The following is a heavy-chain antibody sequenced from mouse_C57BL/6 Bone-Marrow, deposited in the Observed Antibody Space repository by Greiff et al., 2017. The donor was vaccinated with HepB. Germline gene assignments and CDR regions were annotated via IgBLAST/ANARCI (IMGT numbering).Heavy chain of an antibody. CDR3: ASPNPYYYGSSGDYYAMDY. J-gene: IGHJ4*01. CDR2: ISSGGSYT. D-gene: IGHD1-1*01. Sequence: EVKLMESGGGLVKPGGSLKLSCAASGFTFSSYGMSWVRQTPDKRLEWVATISSGGSYTYYPDSVKGRFTISRDNAKNTLYLQMSSLKSEDTAMYYCASPNPYYYGSSGDYYAMDYWGQGTSVTVSS. V-gene: IGHV5-6*03. CDR1: GFTFSSYG.